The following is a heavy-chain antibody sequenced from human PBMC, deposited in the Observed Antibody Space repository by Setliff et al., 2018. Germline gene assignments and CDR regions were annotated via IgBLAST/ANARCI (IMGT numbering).Heavy chain of an antibody. CDR3: AREGVDTRSSTDYRYYMDV. Sequence: SCKASGGTFSSYGITWVRQAPGQGLEWMGGTIPMFGTTNYAQKFQGRVTIITDASTSTSYMALSSLTSADTAVYYCAREGVDTRSSTDYRYYMDVWGKGTTVTVSS. V-gene: IGHV1-69*05. CDR1: GGTFSSYG. D-gene: IGHD5-18*01. CDR2: TIPMFGTT. J-gene: IGHJ6*03.